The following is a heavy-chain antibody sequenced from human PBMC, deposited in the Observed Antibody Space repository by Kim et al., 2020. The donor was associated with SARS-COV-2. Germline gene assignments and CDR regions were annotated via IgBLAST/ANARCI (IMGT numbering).Heavy chain of an antibody. D-gene: IGHD2-2*02. CDR1: GGSISSYY. Sequence: SETLSLTCIVSGGSISSYYWSWIRQPAGKGLEWIGRIYSSGSTNYNPSLKSRVTMSVDTSKNQFSLKMNSVTAADTAVYYCARSLYMTPRYYYGLDVWGQGATVTASS. V-gene: IGHV4-4*07. J-gene: IGHJ6*02. CDR2: IYSSGST. CDR3: ARSLYMTPRYYYGLDV.